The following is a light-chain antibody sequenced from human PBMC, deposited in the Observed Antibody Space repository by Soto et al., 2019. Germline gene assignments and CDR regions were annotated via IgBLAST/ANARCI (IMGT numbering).Light chain of an antibody. CDR1: QSLGNW. CDR2: DAS. J-gene: IGKJ1*01. CDR3: QQSYSTPWT. Sequence: DIQMTQSPSTLSASVGDRVTITCRASQSLGNWLAWYQQKPGKAPELLIHDASSLENGVSSRFSGSGSGTEFTLTISSLQPEDFATYYCQQSYSTPWTFGQGTKVDIK. V-gene: IGKV1-5*01.